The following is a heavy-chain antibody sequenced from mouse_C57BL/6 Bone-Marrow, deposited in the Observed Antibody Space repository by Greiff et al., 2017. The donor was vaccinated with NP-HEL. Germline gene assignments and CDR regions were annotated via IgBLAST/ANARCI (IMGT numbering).Heavy chain of an antibody. CDR2: INPNNGGT. CDR3: ARSRYGSSYKYFDV. CDR1: GYTFTDYN. V-gene: IGHV1-18*01. J-gene: IGHJ1*03. D-gene: IGHD1-1*01. Sequence: LQESGPELVKPGASVKIPCKASGYTFTDYNMDWVKQSHGKSLEWIGDINPNNGGTIYNQKFKGKATLTVDKSSSTAYMELRSLTSEDTAVYYCARSRYGSSYKYFDVWGTGTTVTVSS.